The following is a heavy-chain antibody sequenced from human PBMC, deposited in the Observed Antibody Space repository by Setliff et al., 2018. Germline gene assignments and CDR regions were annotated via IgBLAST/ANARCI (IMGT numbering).Heavy chain of an antibody. J-gene: IGHJ4*02. CDR2: ISSSSSYI. V-gene: IGHV3-21*01. CDR3: ARVDPPIVDTAMVTSPFDY. Sequence: GGSLRLSCAASGFTFSSYSMNWVRQAPGKGLEWVSSISSSSSYIYYADSVKGRVTISRDNAKNSPYLQMNSLRAEDTAVYYCARVDPPIVDTAMVTSPFDYWGQGTLVTVSS. D-gene: IGHD5-18*01. CDR1: GFTFSSYS.